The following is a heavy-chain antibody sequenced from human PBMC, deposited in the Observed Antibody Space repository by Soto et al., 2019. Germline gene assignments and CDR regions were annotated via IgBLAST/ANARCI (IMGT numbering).Heavy chain of an antibody. CDR1: GDSISSTDYF. D-gene: IGHD3-3*01. CDR3: ARHESQAWRCYYIDV. Sequence: SETLSLTCTVSGDSISSTDYFWGWIRQPPGKGLEWIGSVYYGGSSHYNPSLNSRVDISVDTSRNQFSLRLTSVTAADTAVYYCARHESQAWRCYYIDVWRKGTTVTVSS. J-gene: IGHJ6*03. V-gene: IGHV4-39*01. CDR2: VYYGGSS.